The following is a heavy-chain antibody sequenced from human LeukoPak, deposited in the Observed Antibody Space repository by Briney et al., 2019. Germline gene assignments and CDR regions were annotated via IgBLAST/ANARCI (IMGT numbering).Heavy chain of an antibody. D-gene: IGHD3-10*01. V-gene: IGHV4-4*07. J-gene: IGHJ6*02. CDR1: GGSISSYY. Sequence: SETLSLTCTVSGGSISSYYWSWIRQPAGKGLEWIGRIYTSGSTNYNPSLKSRVTISVDTSKNQFSLKLSSVTAADTAVYYCARQYGSGSYVSVYYYGMDVWGQGTTVTVSS. CDR2: IYTSGST. CDR3: ARQYGSGSYVSVYYYGMDV.